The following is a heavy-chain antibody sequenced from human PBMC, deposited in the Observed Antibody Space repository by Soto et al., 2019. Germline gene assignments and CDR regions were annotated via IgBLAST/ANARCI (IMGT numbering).Heavy chain of an antibody. CDR3: ARGLRVTMVRGVIITPPFDY. V-gene: IGHV3-21*01. CDR2: ISSSSSYI. CDR1: GFTFSSYS. Sequence: GGSLRLSCAASGFTFSSYSMNWVRQAPGKGLEWVSSISSSSSYIYYADSVKGRFTISRDNAKNSLYLQMNSLRAEDTAVYHCARGLRVTMVRGVIITPPFDYWGQGTLVTVSS. D-gene: IGHD3-10*01. J-gene: IGHJ4*02.